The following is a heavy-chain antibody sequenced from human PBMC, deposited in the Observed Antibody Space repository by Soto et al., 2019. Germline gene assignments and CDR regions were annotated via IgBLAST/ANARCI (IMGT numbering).Heavy chain of an antibody. J-gene: IGHJ3*02. CDR3: VKDRLISKGIAAAGTAFDI. Sequence: GGSLRLSCSASGFTFSSYAMHWVHQAPGKGLEYVSAISSNGGSTYYADSVKGRFTISRDNSKNTLYLQMSSLRAEDTAVYYCVKDRLISKGIAAAGTAFDIWGQGTMVTVSS. D-gene: IGHD6-13*01. CDR1: GFTFSSYA. CDR2: ISSNGGST. V-gene: IGHV3-64D*09.